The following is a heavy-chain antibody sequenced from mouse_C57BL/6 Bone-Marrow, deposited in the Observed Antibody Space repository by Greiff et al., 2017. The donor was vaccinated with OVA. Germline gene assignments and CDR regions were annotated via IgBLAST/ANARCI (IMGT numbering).Heavy chain of an antibody. V-gene: IGHV5-17*01. CDR3: VYDYDRGDYFDY. Sequence: DVQLVESGGGLVKPGGSLKLSCAASGFTFSDYGMHWVRQAPEKGLEWVAYISSGSSTIYYADTVKGRFTISRDKAKNTLFLQMTSLRSEDTAMYYWVYDYDRGDYFDYWGQGTTLTVSS. J-gene: IGHJ2*01. CDR2: ISSGSSTI. D-gene: IGHD2-4*01. CDR1: GFTFSDYG.